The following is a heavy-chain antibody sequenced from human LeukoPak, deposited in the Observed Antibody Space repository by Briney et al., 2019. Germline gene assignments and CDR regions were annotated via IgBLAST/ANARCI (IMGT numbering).Heavy chain of an antibody. CDR3: AISEGGLVPVTGHY. D-gene: IGHD7-27*01. CDR2: IYYSGST. J-gene: IGHJ4*02. CDR1: GGSISSSGYY. V-gene: IGHV4-39*01. Sequence: SETLSLTCTVSGGSISSSGYYWGWIRQPPGEGLEWIGSIYYSGSTYYNPSLKSRVTISVDTSKNQFSKNQFSLKLSSVTAADTAVYYCAISEGGLVPVTGHYWGQGTLVTVSS.